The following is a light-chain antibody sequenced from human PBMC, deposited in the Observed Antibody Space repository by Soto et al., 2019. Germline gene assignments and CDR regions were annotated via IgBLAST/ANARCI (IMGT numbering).Light chain of an antibody. J-gene: IGLJ1*01. CDR3: CSYTGGSTAYV. V-gene: IGLV2-23*01. CDR1: RNDVGNYNL. CDR2: EDS. Sequence: QSALTQPASVSGFPGQSITVSCTGSRNDVGNYNLVSWYQQSPGQAPKLLIYEDSKRPSGVSDRFSGSKSGDTASLTISGRQTEDEADYYCCSYTGGSTAYVFGTGTKV.